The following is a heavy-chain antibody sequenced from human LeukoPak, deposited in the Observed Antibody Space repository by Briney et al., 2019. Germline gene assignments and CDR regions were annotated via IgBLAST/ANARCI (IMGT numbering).Heavy chain of an antibody. Sequence: GGSLTPSCAASGFTFSYYTMSWARHPAGKGRGCDSSISSTGSSIYYADSVKGRFTISRDNAKNSLYLQMSSLRVEDTAVYYCARDDVAWNDVHWFDPWGQGTLVTVSS. CDR1: GFTFSYYT. D-gene: IGHD1-1*01. J-gene: IGHJ5*02. CDR2: ISSTGSSI. CDR3: ARDDVAWNDVHWFDP. V-gene: IGHV3-21*01.